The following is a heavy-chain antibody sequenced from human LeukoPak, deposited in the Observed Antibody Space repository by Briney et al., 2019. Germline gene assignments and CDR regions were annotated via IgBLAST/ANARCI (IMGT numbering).Heavy chain of an antibody. J-gene: IGHJ6*03. CDR2: ISFDGKKE. D-gene: IGHD5-24*01. Sequence: GGSLRLSCEASGFRLIKYAMHWVRQAPGRGLEWVAVISFDGKKEFYADSAKGRFTISTDNYKNALFLQMHSLQTDDTAIYYCARASMATINYYSSYMDAWGKGTTITVSS. V-gene: IGHV3-30*04. CDR3: ARASMATINYYSSYMDA. CDR1: GFRLIKYA.